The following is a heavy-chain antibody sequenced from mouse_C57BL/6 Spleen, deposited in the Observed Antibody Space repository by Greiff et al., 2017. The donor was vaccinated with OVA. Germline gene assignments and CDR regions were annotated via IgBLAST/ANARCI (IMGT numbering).Heavy chain of an antibody. V-gene: IGHV5-12*01. CDR2: ISNGGGST. CDR1: GFTFSDYY. J-gene: IGHJ1*03. Sequence: EVQGVESGGGLVQPGGSLKLSCAASGFTFSDYYMYWVRQTPEKRLEWVAYISNGGGSTYYPDTVKGRFTISRDNAKNTLYMQMSRLKSEDTTMYYCARRGDGYYVWYFDVWGTGTTVTVSS. CDR3: ARRGDGYYVWYFDV. D-gene: IGHD2-3*01.